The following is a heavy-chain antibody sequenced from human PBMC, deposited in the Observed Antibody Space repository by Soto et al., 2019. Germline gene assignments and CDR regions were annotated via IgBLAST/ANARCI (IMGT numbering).Heavy chain of an antibody. CDR1: GYTLTSYY. J-gene: IGHJ6*02. CDR3: ARASTVTSEHNYFHFGMDV. Sequence: GASMKVSCKASGYTLTSYYLHWVRQAPGHGLEWLGIINPSGGSTSYAQKFPGRITMTRETCMGTVYMELSXLRSEDTALYSCARASTVTSEHNYFHFGMDVWG. CDR2: INPSGGST. V-gene: IGHV1-46*01. D-gene: IGHD4-4*01.